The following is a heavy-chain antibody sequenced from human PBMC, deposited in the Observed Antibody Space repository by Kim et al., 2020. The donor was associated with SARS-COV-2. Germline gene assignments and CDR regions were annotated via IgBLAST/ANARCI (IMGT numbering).Heavy chain of an antibody. V-gene: IGHV3-23*01. Sequence: GGSLRLSCAASGFTFRGYAMSWVRQAPGKGLEWVASISGTGADTYYADYVKGRFTISRDNSKNTVDLQMNSLRADDTAVYYCANDPWGTRYFDDWGQGT. CDR1: GFTFRGYA. D-gene: IGHD3-16*01. J-gene: IGHJ4*02. CDR2: ISGTGADT. CDR3: ANDPWGTRYFDD.